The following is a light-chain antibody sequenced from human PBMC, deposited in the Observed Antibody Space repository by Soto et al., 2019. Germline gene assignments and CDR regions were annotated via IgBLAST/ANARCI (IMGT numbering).Light chain of an antibody. CDR2: AAS. J-gene: IGKJ2*01. CDR1: QIISTY. Sequence: DIQMTQSPSSLSASVGDRVTITCRASQIISTYLNWYQQKPGKAPKLLIYAASSLESGVPSRFSGSGSGTDFTLTISSLQPEDFATYHCQQSYRLSAMYTFGQGTKLEIK. V-gene: IGKV1-39*01. CDR3: QQSYRLSAMYT.